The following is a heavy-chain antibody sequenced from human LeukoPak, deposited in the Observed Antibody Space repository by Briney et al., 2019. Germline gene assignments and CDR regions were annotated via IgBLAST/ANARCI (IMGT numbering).Heavy chain of an antibody. Sequence: GGSLRLSCAASGFTFSTYAMHWVRQAPGKGLEWVAAISYDGSNRNYADSVKGRFTISRDNSKNTLYLQMNSLRAEDTAVYYCARGVRIAVAGYIDYWGQGTLVTVSS. D-gene: IGHD6-19*01. J-gene: IGHJ4*02. CDR2: ISYDGSNR. V-gene: IGHV3-30*04. CDR3: ARGVRIAVAGYIDY. CDR1: GFTFSTYA.